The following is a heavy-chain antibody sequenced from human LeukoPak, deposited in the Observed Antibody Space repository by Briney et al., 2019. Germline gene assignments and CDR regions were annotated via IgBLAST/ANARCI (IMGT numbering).Heavy chain of an antibody. Sequence: SETLSLTCTVSGGPISSSSYYWGWICQPPGKGLEWIGSIYYSGITYYNPSLKSRVTISVDTSKNQFSLKLSSVTAADTAVYYCARVPHGETIFGVVLYWFDPWGQGTLVTVSS. J-gene: IGHJ5*02. CDR3: ARVPHGETIFGVVLYWFDP. CDR1: GGPISSSSYY. V-gene: IGHV4-39*01. CDR2: IYYSGIT. D-gene: IGHD3-3*01.